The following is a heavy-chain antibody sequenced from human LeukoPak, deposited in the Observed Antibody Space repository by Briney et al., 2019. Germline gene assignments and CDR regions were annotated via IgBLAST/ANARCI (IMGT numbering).Heavy chain of an antibody. J-gene: IGHJ6*02. V-gene: IGHV1-8*01. Sequence: ASVKVSCKASGYTFTSYDINWVRQATGQGLEWMGWMNPNSGNTGYAQKFQGRVTMTRNTSISTAYMELSSLRSEDTAVYYCARERYSSSWYGVYYYYYYGMDVWGQGTTVTVSS. D-gene: IGHD6-13*01. CDR3: ARERYSSSWYGVYYYYYYGMDV. CDR2: MNPNSGNT. CDR1: GYTFTSYD.